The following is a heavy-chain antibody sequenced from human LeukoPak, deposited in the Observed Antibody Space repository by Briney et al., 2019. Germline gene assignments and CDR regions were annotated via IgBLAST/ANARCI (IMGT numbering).Heavy chain of an antibody. J-gene: IGHJ5*02. CDR1: GYTFTDYY. V-gene: IGHV1-2*02. D-gene: IGHD3-3*01. CDR2: INPNDGDT. Sequence: ASVKVSCKASGYTFTDYYMHWVRQAPGQGFEWMGWINPNDGDTNYAQKFQGRVTMTRDTSISTAHMEVSRLRSDDTAVYYCARQTIFGVVPHNWFDPWGQGTLVTVSS. CDR3: ARQTIFGVVPHNWFDP.